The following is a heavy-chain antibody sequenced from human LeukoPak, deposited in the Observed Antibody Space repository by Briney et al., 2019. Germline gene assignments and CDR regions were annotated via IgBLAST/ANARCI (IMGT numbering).Heavy chain of an antibody. J-gene: IGHJ6*02. CDR2: INHSGST. D-gene: IGHD1-7*01. CDR3: ARLELRDYYYYGMDV. V-gene: IGHV4-34*01. CDR1: GGSFSGYY. Sequence: SETLSLTCAVYGGSFSGYYWSWIRQPPGKGLEWIGEINHSGSTNYNPSLKSRVTISVDTSKNQFSLKLSSVTAADTAVYYCARLELRDYYYYGMDVWGQGTTVTVSS.